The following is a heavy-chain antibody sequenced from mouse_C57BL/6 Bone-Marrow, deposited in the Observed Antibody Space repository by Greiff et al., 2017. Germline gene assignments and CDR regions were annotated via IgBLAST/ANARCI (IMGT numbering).Heavy chain of an antibody. J-gene: IGHJ2*01. CDR3: ASITTVVAPLWDY. V-gene: IGHV1-64*01. Sequence: QVQLQQPGAELVKPGASVKLSCKASGYTFTSYWMHWVKQRPGQGLEWIGMIHPNSGSTNYNEKFKSKATLTVDKSSSTAYMQLSSLTSEDSAVYYCASITTVVAPLWDYWGQGTTLTVSS. CDR1: GYTFTSYW. D-gene: IGHD1-1*01. CDR2: IHPNSGST.